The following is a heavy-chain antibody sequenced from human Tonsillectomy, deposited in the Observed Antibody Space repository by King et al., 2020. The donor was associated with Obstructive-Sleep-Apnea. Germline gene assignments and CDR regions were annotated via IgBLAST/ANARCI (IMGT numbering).Heavy chain of an antibody. V-gene: IGHV4-39*07. D-gene: IGHD5-12*01. CDR3: ASYYGGYVMFDY. J-gene: IGHJ4*02. CDR1: GGSISSSSYY. Sequence: LQLQESGPGLVKPSETLSLTCTVSGGSISSSSYYWGWIRQPPGKGLEWIGSIYYSGSTYYSPSLKSRLTISVDTSKNQFSLKLSSVTAADTAVYYCASYYGGYVMFDYWGQGTLVTVSS. CDR2: IYYSGST.